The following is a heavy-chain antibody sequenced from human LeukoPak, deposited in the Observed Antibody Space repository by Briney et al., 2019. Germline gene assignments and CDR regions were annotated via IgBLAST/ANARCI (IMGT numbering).Heavy chain of an antibody. CDR3: ARHPGKVTNDWYFDL. CDR1: GYTFTEYY. J-gene: IGHJ2*01. V-gene: IGHV1-2*02. CDR2: INPNSGGT. Sequence: ASVKVSCKASGYTFTEYYMHWVRQAPGQGLEWMGWINPNSGGTNYAQKFQGRVTMTRDTSISTAYMELSRLRSDDTAVYYCARHPGKVTNDWYFDLWGRGTLVTVSS. D-gene: IGHD4-23*01.